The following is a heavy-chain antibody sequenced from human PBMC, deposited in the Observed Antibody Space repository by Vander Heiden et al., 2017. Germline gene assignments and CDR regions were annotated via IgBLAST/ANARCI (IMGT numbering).Heavy chain of an antibody. Sequence: QVQLQQWGARLLQPSETLSLTCAGYGGSCSGYYWSWHRPPPRKGLEWIGEINHIGSTNYNPSLKSRVTIAVDTSKNQFSLKLSSVTAADTAVYYCVRGAYDFWSGPRFDYWGQGTLVTVSS. CDR1: GGSCSGYY. V-gene: IGHV4-34*01. J-gene: IGHJ4*02. CDR2: INHIGST. CDR3: VRGAYDFWSGPRFDY. D-gene: IGHD3-3*01.